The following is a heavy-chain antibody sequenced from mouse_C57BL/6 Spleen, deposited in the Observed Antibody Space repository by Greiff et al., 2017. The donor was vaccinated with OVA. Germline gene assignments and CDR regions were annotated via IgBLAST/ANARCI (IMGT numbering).Heavy chain of an antibody. CDR1: GYTFTSYW. CDR3: ANYDYGGPALVAY. J-gene: IGHJ3*01. V-gene: IGHV1-64*01. Sequence: VQLQQPGAELVKPGASVKLSCKASGYTFTSYWMHWVKQRPGQGLEWIGMIHPNSGSTNYNEKFKSKATLTVDKSSSTAYMQLSSLTSEDSAVYYCANYDYGGPALVAYWGQGTLVTVSA. CDR2: IHPNSGST. D-gene: IGHD2-4*01.